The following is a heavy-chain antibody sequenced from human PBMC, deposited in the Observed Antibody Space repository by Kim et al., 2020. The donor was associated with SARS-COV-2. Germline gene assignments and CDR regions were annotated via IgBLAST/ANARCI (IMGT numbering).Heavy chain of an antibody. D-gene: IGHD2-15*01. CDR3: ARPYCSGGSCYGYYFDY. J-gene: IGHJ4*02. CDR1: GYSFTSYW. Sequence: GESLKISCKGSGYSFTSYWIGWVRQMPGKGLEWMGIIYPGDSDTRYSPSFQGQVTISADKSISTAYLQWSSLKASDTAMYYCARPYCSGGSCYGYYFDYWGQGTLVTVSS. CDR2: IYPGDSDT. V-gene: IGHV5-51*01.